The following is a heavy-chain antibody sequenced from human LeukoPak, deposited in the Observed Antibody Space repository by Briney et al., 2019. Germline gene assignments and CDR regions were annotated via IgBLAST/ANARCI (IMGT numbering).Heavy chain of an antibody. Sequence: GGSLRLSCSASGFTFSSYAMHWVRQAPGKGLEYVSAISSNGGSTYYADSVKGRFTISRDNSKNTLYLQMSSLRAEDTALYYCVKVRGSSGRYYFDYWGQGTLVTVSS. CDR1: GFTFSSYA. D-gene: IGHD6-19*01. CDR3: VKVRGSSGRYYFDY. J-gene: IGHJ4*02. V-gene: IGHV3-64D*06. CDR2: ISSNGGST.